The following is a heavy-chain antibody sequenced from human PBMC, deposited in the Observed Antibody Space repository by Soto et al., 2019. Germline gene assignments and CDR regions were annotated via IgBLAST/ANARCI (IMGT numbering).Heavy chain of an antibody. CDR1: GFTFSHYG. J-gene: IGHJ4*02. D-gene: IGHD3-10*01. Sequence: QVQLVESGGGVVQPGRSLRLSCAASGFTFSHYGIHWVRQAPGKGLEWVAVISFDGSHENYADSVKGRFTISRDNSKNTVYLQMNSLRAEDTAVYYCAKDRQVRGVLIISPLFDYWGQGTLVTVSS. CDR3: AKDRQVRGVLIISPLFDY. V-gene: IGHV3-30*18. CDR2: ISFDGSHE.